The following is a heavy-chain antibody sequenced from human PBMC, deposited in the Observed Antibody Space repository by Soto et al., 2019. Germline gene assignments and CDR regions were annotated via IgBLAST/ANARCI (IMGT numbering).Heavy chain of an antibody. J-gene: IGHJ5*01. Sequence: QVHLLESGPGLVKPSQTLSLTCSVSGDSISTVDYFWPWICQPPGQALEYIGYIYKSTTTYYNPSFESRVAISLDTSKSQFSLNVTSVTAADTAVYFCARGRYCLTGRCFPNWFDSWGQGTLVTVSS. D-gene: IGHD2-15*01. CDR1: GDSISTVDYF. V-gene: IGHV4-30-4*01. CDR2: IYKSTTT. CDR3: ARGRYCLTGRCFPNWFDS.